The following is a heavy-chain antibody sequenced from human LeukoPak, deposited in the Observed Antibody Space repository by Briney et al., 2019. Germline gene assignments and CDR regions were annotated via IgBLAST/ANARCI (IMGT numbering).Heavy chain of an antibody. D-gene: IGHD6-13*01. Sequence: ASETLSLTCTVSGGSISSSSYYWGWIRQPPGKGLEWIGSIYYSGSTYYNPSLKSRVTISVDTSKNQFSLKLSSVTAADTAVYYCARRSSSWSFYYFDYWGQGTLVTVSS. CDR3: ARRSSSWSFYYFDY. V-gene: IGHV4-39*07. CDR2: IYYSGST. CDR1: GGSISSSSYY. J-gene: IGHJ4*02.